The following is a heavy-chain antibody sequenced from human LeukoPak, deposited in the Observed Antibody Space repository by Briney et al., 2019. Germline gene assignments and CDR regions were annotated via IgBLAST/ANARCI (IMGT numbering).Heavy chain of an antibody. D-gene: IGHD6-19*01. CDR2: IKQDGSEK. CDR3: ARLPYSSGWLLNWFDP. J-gene: IGHJ5*02. CDR1: GFTSSSYW. V-gene: IGHV3-7*01. Sequence: GGSLRLSCAASGFTSSSYWMSWVRQAPGKGLEWVANIKQDGSEKYYMDSVKGRFTISRDNAKNSLYLQMNSLRAEDTAVYYCARLPYSSGWLLNWFDPWGQGALVTVSS.